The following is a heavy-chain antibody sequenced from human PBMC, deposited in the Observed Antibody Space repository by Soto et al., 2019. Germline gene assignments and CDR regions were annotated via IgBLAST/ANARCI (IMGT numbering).Heavy chain of an antibody. D-gene: IGHD3-3*02. CDR1: ADYIIISDFY. V-gene: IGHV4-39*01. CDR2: IFYLGSS. CDR3: ARHSLALRKNNWFDP. J-gene: IGHJ5*02. Sequence: ASETLSISCIFSADYIIISDFYWGWVRQPPGKGLEWIGSIFYLGSSYYNPSLKSRVTMSVDTSKNQFSLRLRSVTAADTALYFCARHSLALRKNNWFDPWGQGIMVTVSS.